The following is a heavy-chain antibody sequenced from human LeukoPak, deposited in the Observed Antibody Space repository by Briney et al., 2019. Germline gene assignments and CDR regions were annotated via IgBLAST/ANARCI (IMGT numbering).Heavy chain of an antibody. V-gene: IGHV4-59*01. CDR2: IYYSGGT. D-gene: IGHD6-19*01. CDR3: VASQCLPNWFGP. Sequence: SETLSLTCTVSGGSISSYYWNSIRQPPGKGLEWIGYIYYSGGTNYNPPLKSRVTILIDTSKNEFSLKLSSVTAADTAVYYCVASQCLPNWFGPWGQGTLVTVSS. J-gene: IGHJ5*02. CDR1: GGSISSYY.